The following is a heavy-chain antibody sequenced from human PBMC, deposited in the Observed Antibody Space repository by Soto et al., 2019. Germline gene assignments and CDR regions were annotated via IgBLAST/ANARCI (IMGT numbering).Heavy chain of an antibody. CDR3: PRGFSYSRGGHYWYFDR. CDR2: CDPEDGET. J-gene: IGHJ2*01. D-gene: IGHD6-19*01. Sequence: GDSVKVCCKVSGYTRAELSVHWVRQAPGKGLEWMGGCDPEDGETIYAQKFQGRVTMTEDTPTDTAYMELSSLRSEDTAVYYCPRGFSYSRGGHYWYFDRWGRGTLVTV. V-gene: IGHV1-24*01. CDR1: GYTRAELS.